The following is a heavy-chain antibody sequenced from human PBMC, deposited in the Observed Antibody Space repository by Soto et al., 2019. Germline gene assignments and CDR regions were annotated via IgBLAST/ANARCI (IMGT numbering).Heavy chain of an antibody. J-gene: IGHJ6*02. CDR3: AKDEVGGSSWYYYYGMDV. CDR1: GFTFISYA. V-gene: IGHV3-23*01. CDR2: ISGSGGST. Sequence: SGGSLRLSCAASGFTFISYAMSWVLQAPGKGLEWVSAISGSGGSTYYADSVKGRFTISRDNSKNTLYLQMNSLRAEDTAVYYCAKDEVGGSSWYYYYGMDVWGQGTTVTVSS. D-gene: IGHD6-13*01.